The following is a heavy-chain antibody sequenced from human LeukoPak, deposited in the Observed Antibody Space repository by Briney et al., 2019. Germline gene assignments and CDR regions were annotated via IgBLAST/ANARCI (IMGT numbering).Heavy chain of an antibody. CDR3: ARETETRFDP. D-gene: IGHD2-21*02. CDR1: GFTFSSYE. Sequence: PGGSLRLSCAASGFTFSSYEMNWVRQAPGKGLEWVSYISSSGSTIYYADSVKGRFTISRDNAKSSLYLQMNSLRAEDTAVYYCARETETRFDPWGQGTLVTVSS. J-gene: IGHJ5*02. CDR2: ISSSGSTI. V-gene: IGHV3-48*03.